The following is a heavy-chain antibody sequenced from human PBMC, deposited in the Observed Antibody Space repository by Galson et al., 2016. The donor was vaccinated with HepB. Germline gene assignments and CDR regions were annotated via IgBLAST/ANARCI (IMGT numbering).Heavy chain of an antibody. V-gene: IGHV3-33*08. CDR1: GFTFTNNA. CDR2: IWYDGSNE. D-gene: IGHD5-18*01. CDR3: TCSYADCL. J-gene: IGHJ4*02. Sequence: SLRLSCAASGFTFTNNAMHWVRQGPGKGLEWVAVIWYDGSNEYYADSVKGRFTISRDNAKNLLYLQMHSLRADDTAVYYCTCSYADCLWGQGTLVAVSS.